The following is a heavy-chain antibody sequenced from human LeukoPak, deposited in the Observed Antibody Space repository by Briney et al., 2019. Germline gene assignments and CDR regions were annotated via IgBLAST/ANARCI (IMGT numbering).Heavy chain of an antibody. V-gene: IGHV1-8*01. CDR1: GYTFTSYD. Sequence: ASVKVSCKASGYTFTSYDINWVRQATGQGLEWMGWMNPNSGNTGYAQKFQGRVTMTRNTSISTAYMELSSLRSEGTAVYYCARDYDILTGYYNGFDWFDPWGQGTLVTISS. J-gene: IGHJ5*02. CDR2: MNPNSGNT. D-gene: IGHD3-9*01. CDR3: ARDYDILTGYYNGFDWFDP.